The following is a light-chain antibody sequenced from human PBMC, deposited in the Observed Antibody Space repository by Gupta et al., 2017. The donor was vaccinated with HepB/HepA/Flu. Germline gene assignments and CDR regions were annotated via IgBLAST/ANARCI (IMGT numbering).Light chain of an antibody. Sequence: TVVPLSPSLTVSPVGTVTLTCASSTAAVTSGYYPTWFQQKPGQAPRALIYSTSNKRSMTPARFSGSHVGGKAALTMAGVQHEDEAEYYCLLYYGGAQVFGGGTKLTVL. CDR3: LLYYGGAQV. CDR2: STS. V-gene: IGLV7-43*01. J-gene: IGLJ2*01. CDR1: TAAVTSGYY.